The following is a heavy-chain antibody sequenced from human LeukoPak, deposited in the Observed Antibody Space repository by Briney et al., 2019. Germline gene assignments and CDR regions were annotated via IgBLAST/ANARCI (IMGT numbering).Heavy chain of an antibody. Sequence: GGSLRLSCVASGFTFSSSWMGWVRQAPGKGLEWVANILQDGSERYFVDSVKGRFTISRGNAKNSLYLQMNSLTGEDTAVYYCAKGDSTTSGYFDYWGQGTLVTVSS. CDR1: GFTFSSSW. CDR3: AKGDSTTSGYFDY. D-gene: IGHD2/OR15-2a*01. CDR2: ILQDGSER. J-gene: IGHJ4*02. V-gene: IGHV3-7*01.